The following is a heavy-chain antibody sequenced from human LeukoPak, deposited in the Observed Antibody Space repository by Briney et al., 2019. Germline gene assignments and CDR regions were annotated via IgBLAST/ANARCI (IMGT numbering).Heavy chain of an antibody. CDR1: GFTFSSYA. V-gene: IGHV3-23*01. Sequence: GGSLRLSCAASGFTFSSYAMSWVRQAPGKGLEWVSVISGSGGSTYYADSVKGWFTISRDNYKNTLYLQMKSLRAEDTAVYYCAKSPGVSVAAADTGMFDYWGQGTLVTVSS. CDR2: ISGSGGST. CDR3: AKSPGVSVAAADTGMFDY. J-gene: IGHJ4*02. D-gene: IGHD6-13*01.